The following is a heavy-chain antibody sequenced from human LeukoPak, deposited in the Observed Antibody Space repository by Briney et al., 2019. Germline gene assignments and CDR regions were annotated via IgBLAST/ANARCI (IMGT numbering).Heavy chain of an antibody. J-gene: IGHJ4*02. Sequence: SETLSLTCTVSGGSISSYYWSWIRQPPGKGLEWIGYIYYSGSTNYNPSLKSRVTISVDTSKNQFSLKLSSVTAADTAVYYCARGLGGYSYWGQGTLVTVSS. CDR2: IYYSGST. CDR1: GGSISSYY. V-gene: IGHV4-59*01. CDR3: ARGLGGYSY. D-gene: IGHD5-12*01.